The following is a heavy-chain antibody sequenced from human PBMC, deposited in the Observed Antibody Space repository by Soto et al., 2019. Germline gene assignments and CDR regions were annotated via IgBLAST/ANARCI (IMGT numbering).Heavy chain of an antibody. D-gene: IGHD3-10*02. Sequence: SETLSHTCTVSGGSIIGGGYSWSWIRQPPGKGLEWIGYMYHSGSTYYNPSLKSRVTISVDTSKNQFSLKLSSVTAADTAVYYCARTLFGWGIWFDPWGQGTLVTVSS. CDR3: ARTLFGWGIWFDP. CDR2: MYHSGST. J-gene: IGHJ5*02. CDR1: GGSIIGGGYS. V-gene: IGHV4-30-2*02.